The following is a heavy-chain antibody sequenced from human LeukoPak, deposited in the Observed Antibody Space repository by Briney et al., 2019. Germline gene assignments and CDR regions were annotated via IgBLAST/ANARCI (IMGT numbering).Heavy chain of an antibody. CDR2: ISGVGRT. V-gene: IGHV3-23*01. J-gene: IGHJ6*02. D-gene: IGHD2-2*01. Sequence: GGSLRLSCATPGFTFSSYAMSWVPQAPGKGLGWVSGISGVGRTHYADSVKGRVTISRDNSKNTLYLQMNSLRAEDTAVYYCAKDLRYCSSTRCYYSGMDVWGQGTTVTVAS. CDR1: GFTFSSYA. CDR3: AKDLRYCSSTRCYYSGMDV.